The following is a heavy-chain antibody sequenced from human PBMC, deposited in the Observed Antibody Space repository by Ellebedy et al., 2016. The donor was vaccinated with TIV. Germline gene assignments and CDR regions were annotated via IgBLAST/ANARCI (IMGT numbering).Heavy chain of an antibody. D-gene: IGHD3-10*01. CDR1: GFTFSNYG. Sequence: GESLKISCAASGFTFSNYGMHWVRQAPGKGLDWVAVISYGGDTEHYADSVKGRFTISRDNAKNSLYLRMNSLRAEDTAVYYCARDYYGSGSYSSDWGQGTLVTVSS. CDR2: ISYGGDTE. J-gene: IGHJ4*02. V-gene: IGHV3-30*12. CDR3: ARDYYGSGSYSSD.